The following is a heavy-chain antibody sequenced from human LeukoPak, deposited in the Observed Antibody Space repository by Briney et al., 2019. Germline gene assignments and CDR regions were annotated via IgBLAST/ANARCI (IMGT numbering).Heavy chain of an antibody. J-gene: IGHJ4*02. D-gene: IGHD3-10*01. CDR3: ARVGRFGELFRPIDY. CDR2: ISAYNGNT. Sequence: GASVKVSCKASGYTFTSYGISWVRQAPGQGLEWMGWISAYNGNTNYARKLQGRVTMTTDTSTSTAYMELRSLRSDDTAVYYCARVGRFGELFRPIDYWGQGTLVTVSS. CDR1: GYTFTSYG. V-gene: IGHV1-18*01.